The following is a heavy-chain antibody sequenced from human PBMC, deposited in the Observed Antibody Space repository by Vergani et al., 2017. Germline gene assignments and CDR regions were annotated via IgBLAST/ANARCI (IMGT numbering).Heavy chain of an antibody. CDR3: AKTPNDYSGRHWDYYYYYMDV. CDR1: GFTFSSYG. D-gene: IGHD1-26*01. J-gene: IGHJ6*03. Sequence: QVQLVESGGGVVQPGGSLRLSCAASGFTFSSYGMHWVRQAPGKGLEWVAFIRYDGINKNYADSVKGRITISRDNSKNTLYQQMNSLIAEDTAVYYCAKTPNDYSGRHWDYYYYYMDVWGKGTTVTVSS. CDR2: IRYDGINK. V-gene: IGHV3-30*02.